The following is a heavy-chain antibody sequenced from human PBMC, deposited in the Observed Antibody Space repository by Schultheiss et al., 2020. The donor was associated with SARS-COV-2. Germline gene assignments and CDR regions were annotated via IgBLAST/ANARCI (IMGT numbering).Heavy chain of an antibody. CDR3: ARDYYDSGYAFDI. D-gene: IGHD3-22*01. Sequence: SETLSLTCTVSGGSIASYYWTWIRQSPGKGLEWIGSLSYSGSTYYNPSLKSRVTISVDTSKNQFSLKLSSVTAADTAVYYCARDYYDSGYAFDIWGQGTMVTVSS. CDR2: LSYSGST. V-gene: IGHV4-59*12. J-gene: IGHJ3*02. CDR1: GGSIASYY.